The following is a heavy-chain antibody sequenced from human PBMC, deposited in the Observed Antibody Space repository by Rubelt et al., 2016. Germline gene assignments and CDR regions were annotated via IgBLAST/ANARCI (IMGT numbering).Heavy chain of an antibody. J-gene: IGHJ4*02. CDR1: GYSFTSYW. V-gene: IGHV5-51*01. CDR2: IYPGDSDT. D-gene: IGHD2-2*01. Sequence: EVQLVQSGAEVKKPGESLKISCKGSGYSFTSYWIGWVRQMPGKGLEWMGIIYPGDSDTRYSPSCQGQVSSSADESISTGYLQWSSLKASDTAMDYCAVGWKYQLLIDYWGQGTLVTVSS. CDR3: AVGWKYQLLIDY.